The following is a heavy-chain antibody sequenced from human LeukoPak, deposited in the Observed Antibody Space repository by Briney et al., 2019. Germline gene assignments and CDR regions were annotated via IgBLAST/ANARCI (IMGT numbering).Heavy chain of an antibody. CDR2: ISYDGSNK. CDR1: GFTFSSYG. J-gene: IGHJ4*02. CDR3: AKGVPGSGYLIDY. Sequence: GRSLRLSCAASGFTFSSYGMHWVRQAPGKGLEWVAVISYDGSNKYYADSVKGRFTISRDNSKNTLYLQMNSLRAEDTAVYYCAKGVPGSGYLIDYWGQGTLVTVSS. V-gene: IGHV3-30*18. D-gene: IGHD3-22*01.